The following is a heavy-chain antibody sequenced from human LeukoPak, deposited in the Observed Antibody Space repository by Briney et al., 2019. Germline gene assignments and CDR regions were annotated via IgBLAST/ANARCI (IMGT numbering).Heavy chain of an antibody. D-gene: IGHD4-17*01. CDR2: IYTSGNT. CDR1: GGSISSYY. J-gene: IGHJ5*02. V-gene: IGHV4-4*09. Sequence: SETLSLTCTVSGGSISSYYWSWIRQPPGKGLEWIGYIYTSGNTNYNPSLKSRVTISVDTSKNQFSLKLTSVTAADTAVYYCARGDYRSGWWFDPWGQGTLVTVSS. CDR3: ARGDYRSGWWFDP.